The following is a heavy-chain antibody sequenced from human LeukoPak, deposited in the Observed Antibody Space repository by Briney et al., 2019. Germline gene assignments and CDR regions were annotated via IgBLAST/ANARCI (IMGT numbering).Heavy chain of an antibody. CDR2: IRTTGDT. Sequence: GGSLRLSCAISGFTFNYYDMHWVRQAPGKRLEWVSAIRTTGDTHYPDSVKGRFAMSREDAKNSVHLQMNTLRAGDTAVYYCARGVSYYYDNSGHPGWYFDLWGRGTLVTVSS. CDR3: ARGVSYYYDNSGHPGWYFDL. J-gene: IGHJ2*01. CDR1: GFTFNYYD. D-gene: IGHD3-22*01. V-gene: IGHV3-13*01.